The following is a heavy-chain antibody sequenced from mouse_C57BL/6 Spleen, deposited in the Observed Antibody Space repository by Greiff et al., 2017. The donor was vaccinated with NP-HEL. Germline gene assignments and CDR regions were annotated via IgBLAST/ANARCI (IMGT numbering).Heavy chain of an antibody. J-gene: IGHJ4*01. CDR1: GYAFSSYW. CDR3: ARSEDYPYYYAMDY. V-gene: IGHV1-80*01. Sequence: VQRVESGAELVKPGASVKISCKASGYAFSSYWMNWVKQRPGKGLEWIGQIYPGDGDTNYNGKFKGKATLTADKSSSTAYMQLSSLTSEDSAVYFCARSEDYPYYYAMDYWGQGTSVTVSS. D-gene: IGHD2-4*01. CDR2: IYPGDGDT.